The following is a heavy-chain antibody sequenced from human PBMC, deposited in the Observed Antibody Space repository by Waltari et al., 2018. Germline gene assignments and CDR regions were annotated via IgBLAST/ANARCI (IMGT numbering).Heavy chain of an antibody. Sequence: QVQQVQSGAEVKKPGASVKVSCKASGYTFTGYYMHWVRQAPGQGLEWMGWINPNSGGTNYAQKFQGRVTMTRDTSISTAYMELSRLRSDDTAVYYCAREVLGGYDLGFFDYWGQGTLVTVSS. CDR2: INPNSGGT. CDR3: AREVLGGYDLGFFDY. J-gene: IGHJ4*02. V-gene: IGHV1-2*02. D-gene: IGHD5-12*01. CDR1: GYTFTGYY.